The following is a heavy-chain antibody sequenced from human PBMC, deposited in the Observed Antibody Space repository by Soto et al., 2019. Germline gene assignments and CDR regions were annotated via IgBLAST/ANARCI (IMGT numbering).Heavy chain of an antibody. CDR2: FSGPGGGP. Sequence: GVSLRLSCAASGFTFSTYAMSWFRQAPGKGLEGVSSFSGPGGGPYYADSVKGRFTISRADSKNTLYLQMNSPRAEHTAVYYCAREQYSMVRGVIPYWGQGTLVTV. CDR3: AREQYSMVRGVIPY. D-gene: IGHD3-10*01. CDR1: GFTFSTYA. J-gene: IGHJ4*02. V-gene: IGHV3-23*01.